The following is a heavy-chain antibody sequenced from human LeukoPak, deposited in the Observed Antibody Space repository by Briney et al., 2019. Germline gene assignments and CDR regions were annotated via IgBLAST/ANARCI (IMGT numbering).Heavy chain of an antibody. CDR2: ISHSGNT. V-gene: IGHV4-34*01. D-gene: IGHD3-22*01. CDR1: GGSFSGYY. Sequence: PSETLSLTCAVYGGSFSGYYWSWVRQPPGKGLEWIGEISHSGNTNYNPSLKSRVTISLDTSKKQFFLRLSSVTAADTAVYYCAMSFYDISDYSLSGAFDIWGLGTMVTVSS. CDR3: AMSFYDISDYSLSGAFDI. J-gene: IGHJ3*02.